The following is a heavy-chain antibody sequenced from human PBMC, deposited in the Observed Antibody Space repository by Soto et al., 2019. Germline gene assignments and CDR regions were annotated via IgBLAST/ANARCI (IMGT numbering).Heavy chain of an antibody. CDR1: GYNLIAHY. D-gene: IGHD2-8*01. V-gene: IGHV1-2*02. J-gene: IGHJ5*02. CDR2: INPNSGGT. CDR3: ALMRSGQQMVHHEEVDA. Sequence: QVQLVQSGAEVKNPGASVRVSCKASGYNLIAHYMHWVRQAPGQVPECMGWINPNSGGTNSAQRFQGRVTMTRDTSIKTVYMDISSLRSDDKAIYYWALMRSGQQMVHHEEVDAWGQGTLGTVSP.